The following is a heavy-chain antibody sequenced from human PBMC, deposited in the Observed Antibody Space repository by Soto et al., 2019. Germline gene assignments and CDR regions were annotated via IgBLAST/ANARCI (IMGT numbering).Heavy chain of an antibody. J-gene: IGHJ6*02. D-gene: IGHD1-26*01. V-gene: IGHV5-51*01. CDR3: VRYRSRDYYYGMDV. CDR2: IYPGDSDR. Sequence: GESLKTSCKGSGYSFDNYWIGWVRQMPGKGLEWMAIIYPGDSDRRYSPSFQGQVTISADQSISTAYLQWSSLKASDTANYYCVRYRSRDYYYGMDVWGQGTTVTVSS. CDR1: GYSFDNYW.